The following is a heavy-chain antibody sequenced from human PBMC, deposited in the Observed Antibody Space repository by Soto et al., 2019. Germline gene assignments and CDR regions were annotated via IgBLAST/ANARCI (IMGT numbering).Heavy chain of an antibody. J-gene: IGHJ3*02. V-gene: IGHV4-39*01. CDR2: IYYSGST. CDR1: GGSLSSSSYY. Sequence: TLSLTCTVSGGSLSSSSYYWCWIRQPPGKGLEWIGRIYYSGSTSYHPSLKSRVTISVDTSKNQISLKLSSVTAADPAVHSCASGWEDLPFDIWGQGTMVTVSS. D-gene: IGHD1-26*01. CDR3: ASGWEDLPFDI.